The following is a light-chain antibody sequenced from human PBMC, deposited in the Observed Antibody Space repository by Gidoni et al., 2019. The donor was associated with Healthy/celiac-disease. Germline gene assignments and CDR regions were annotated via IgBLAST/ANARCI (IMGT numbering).Light chain of an antibody. V-gene: IGLV2-11*01. Sequence: HSALTHPRSVSGYPGQSVTISCTGTSSDVVGYNYVSWYQQHPGKAPKLMIYDVSKRPSGVPDRFSGSKSGNTASLTIYGLQAEDEADYYCCSYAGSYTFVVFGGGTKLTVL. CDR1: SSDVVGYNY. J-gene: IGLJ2*01. CDR2: DVS. CDR3: CSYAGSYTFVV.